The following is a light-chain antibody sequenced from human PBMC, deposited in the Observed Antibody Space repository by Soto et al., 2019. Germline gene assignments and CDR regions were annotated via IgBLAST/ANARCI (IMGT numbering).Light chain of an antibody. Sequence: TEPPSASGSPGQSVTISCTGTSSDIGTYNSVSWYQHHPGKAPKLMIYEVNTRPSGVPDRFSGSKSGKTASLTVSGLQAGDEADYYCSSYADDDSLVFGGGPKVTIL. CDR2: EVN. V-gene: IGLV2-8*01. CDR3: SSYADDDSLV. CDR1: SSDIGTYNS. J-gene: IGLJ2*01.